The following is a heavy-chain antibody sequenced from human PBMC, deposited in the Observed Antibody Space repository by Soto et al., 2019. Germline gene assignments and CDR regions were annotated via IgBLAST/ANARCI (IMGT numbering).Heavy chain of an antibody. V-gene: IGHV4-4*02. D-gene: IGHD2-8*02. CDR2: IYHSGAT. Sequence: QVQLQESGPALVKPSGTLSLACTVSGASISSENWWSWVRQAPGKGLEWIGEIYHSGATHYSPSLKSRVTISLDKSKNQFFLKLDSVTAADSAVYYCARDAGASRYYGMDVWGQGTKVTVSS. CDR3: ARDAGASRYYGMDV. CDR1: GASISSENW. J-gene: IGHJ6*02.